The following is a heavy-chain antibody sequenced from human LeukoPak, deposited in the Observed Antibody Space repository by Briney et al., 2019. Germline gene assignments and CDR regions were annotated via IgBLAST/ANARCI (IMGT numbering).Heavy chain of an antibody. CDR3: AGYTNNWYLGGY. CDR1: GYTFTYYY. Sequence: GASVKVSCIDSGYTFTYYYIHWVRQAPGQGLEWMGWINPNSGGTNYAQKFQGRVTMTRDTSINTAYMELNRLTSDDTALYYCAGYTNNWYLGGYWGQGTLVAVSS. CDR2: INPNSGGT. D-gene: IGHD6-13*01. V-gene: IGHV1-2*02. J-gene: IGHJ4*02.